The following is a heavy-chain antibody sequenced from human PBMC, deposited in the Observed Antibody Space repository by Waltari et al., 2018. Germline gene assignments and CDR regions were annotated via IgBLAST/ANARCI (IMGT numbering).Heavy chain of an antibody. CDR3: ASARTTSLPPEF. V-gene: IGHV1-24*01. CDR1: GANILDAP. Sequence: QVQVVQSGAEVKKPGASVKVSCKVSGANILDAPLHWVRQAPGKGLEWMGGFNPDQRRPFYGQKFRGRLTMSEDRSTDTLYLELTRLTPEDTAVYYCASARTTSLPPEFWGQGTLVIVSS. D-gene: IGHD2-2*01. CDR2: FNPDQRRP. J-gene: IGHJ4*01.